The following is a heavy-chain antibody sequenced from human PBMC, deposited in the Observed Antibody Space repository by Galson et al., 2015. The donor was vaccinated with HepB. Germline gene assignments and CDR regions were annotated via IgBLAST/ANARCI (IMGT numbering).Heavy chain of an antibody. CDR3: ASQLDDYYYYYYMDV. CDR1: GFTFSSYA. D-gene: IGHD6-6*01. J-gene: IGHJ6*03. V-gene: IGHV3-23*01. CDR2: ISGSGGST. Sequence: SLRLSCAASGFTFSSYAMSWVRQAPGKGLEWVSAISGSGGSTYYADSVKGRFTISRDNSKNTLYLQMNSLRAEDTAVYYCASQLDDYYYYYYMDVWGKGTTVTVSS.